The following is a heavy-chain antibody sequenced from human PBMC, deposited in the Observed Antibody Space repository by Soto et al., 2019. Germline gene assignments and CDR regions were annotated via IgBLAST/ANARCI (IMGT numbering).Heavy chain of an antibody. CDR2: MNPGSGDT. J-gene: IGHJ5*02. CDR1: GYSFTNND. CDR3: ARMETFGSLNWFDP. Sequence: ASVKVSCKASGYSFTNNDVAWVRQATGQGLEWMGWMNPGSGDTGYAQKFQGRVTMTRDISIATAYMELSSLRSDDTAIYYCARMETFGSLNWFDPWGQGTLVTVSS. V-gene: IGHV1-8*01. D-gene: IGHD3-16*01.